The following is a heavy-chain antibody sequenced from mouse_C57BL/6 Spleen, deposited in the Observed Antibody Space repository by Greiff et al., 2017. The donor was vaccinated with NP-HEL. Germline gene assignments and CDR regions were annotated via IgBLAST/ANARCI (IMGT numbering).Heavy chain of an antibody. J-gene: IGHJ4*01. CDR1: GYAFSSYW. Sequence: QVHVKQSGAELVKPGASVKISCKASGYAFSSYWMNWVKQRPGKGLEWIGQIYPGDGDTNYNGKFKGKATLTADKSSSTAYMQLSSLTSEDSAVYFCARRPHGAMDYWGQGTSVTVSS. CDR2: IYPGDGDT. V-gene: IGHV1-80*01. CDR3: ARRPHGAMDY.